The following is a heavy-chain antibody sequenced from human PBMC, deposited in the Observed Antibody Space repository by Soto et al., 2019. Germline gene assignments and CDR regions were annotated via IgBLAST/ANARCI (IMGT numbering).Heavy chain of an antibody. J-gene: IGHJ4*02. CDR3: ARLVDGYPGY. CDR1: GYTFTSQW. CDR2: IFPGDSDT. Sequence: GESLKISCKASGYTFTSQWIGWVCQKSGIGLEWMGLIFPGDSDTRYSPSFQGQVTISADKSLSTAFLQWSSLEASDTAMYYCARLVDGYPGYWGQGTLVTVSS. V-gene: IGHV5-51*01. D-gene: IGHD5-12*01.